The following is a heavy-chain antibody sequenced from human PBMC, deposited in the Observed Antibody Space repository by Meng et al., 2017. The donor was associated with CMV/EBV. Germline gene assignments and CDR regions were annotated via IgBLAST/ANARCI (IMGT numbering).Heavy chain of an antibody. J-gene: IGHJ4*02. CDR3: ARDLSGPLSGDY. V-gene: IGHV3-21*01. CDR1: GFTFSSYS. Sequence: EVQLVESGGGLVKPGGSLRPSCAASGFTFSSYSMNWVRQAPGKGLEWVSSISSSSYIYYADSVKGRFTISRDNAKNSLYLQMNSLRAEDTAVYYCARDLSGPLSGDYWGQGTLGTVSS. D-gene: IGHD6-25*01. CDR2: ISSSSYI.